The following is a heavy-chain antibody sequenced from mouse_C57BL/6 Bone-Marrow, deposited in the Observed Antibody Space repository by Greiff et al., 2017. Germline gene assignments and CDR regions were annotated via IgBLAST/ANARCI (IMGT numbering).Heavy chain of an antibody. Sequence: VQLQQSGTVLVRPGASVKMSCKTSGYTFTSYWMHWVKQRPGQGLEWIGAIYPGNSDTSYNQKFKGKAKLTAVTSASTAYMELSSLTNEDSAVYCCTRRALYYCGNGPWYFDVWGAGTAVTVTS. V-gene: IGHV1-5*01. J-gene: IGHJ1*01. CDR3: TRRALYYCGNGPWYFDV. CDR2: IYPGNSDT. D-gene: IGHD1-1*01. CDR1: GYTFTSYW.